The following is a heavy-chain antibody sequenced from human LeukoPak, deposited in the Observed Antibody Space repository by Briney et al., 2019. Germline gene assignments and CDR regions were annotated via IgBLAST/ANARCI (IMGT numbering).Heavy chain of an antibody. CDR2: IKQDGSEK. V-gene: IGHV3-7*01. CDR1: GFIFSSYW. J-gene: IGHJ4*02. CDR3: ARGAFYYGSGSYPIQDY. D-gene: IGHD3-10*01. Sequence: PGGSLRLSCAASGFIFSSYWMHWVRHAPGKGLAWVANIKQDGSEKHSVDSVKGRFTISRDNAKNSLYLQMNSLRVEDTAIYYCARGAFYYGSGSYPIQDYWGQGALVTVSS.